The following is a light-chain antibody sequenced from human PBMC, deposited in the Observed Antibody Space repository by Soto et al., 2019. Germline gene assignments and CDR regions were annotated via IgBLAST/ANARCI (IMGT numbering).Light chain of an antibody. CDR2: ENN. J-gene: IGLJ1*01. CDR1: SSNIGAGFD. Sequence: QPVLTQPPSVSGAPGQRVTISCTGSSSNIGAGFDVHWYQQLPGTAPKLLIYENNNRPSGVPDRFSGSKSGTSASLAITGLQAEDEADYYCQSYDGRLSGYVFGTATKLTVL. V-gene: IGLV1-40*01. CDR3: QSYDGRLSGYV.